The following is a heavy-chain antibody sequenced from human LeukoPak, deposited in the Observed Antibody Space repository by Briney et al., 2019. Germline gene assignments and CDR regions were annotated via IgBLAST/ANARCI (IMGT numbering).Heavy chain of an antibody. CDR1: GFTFSTSW. Sequence: GGSVRLSCADSGFTFSTSWMAWVRQAPGKGLEWVANIKEDGSAKNYVDSMKGRFTVSRDNAKKSVYLEMNSLRAEDTAVYYCARDRAYNRFDYWGQGTLVIVSS. J-gene: IGHJ4*02. CDR2: IKEDGSAK. CDR3: ARDRAYNRFDY. V-gene: IGHV3-7*01. D-gene: IGHD5-24*01.